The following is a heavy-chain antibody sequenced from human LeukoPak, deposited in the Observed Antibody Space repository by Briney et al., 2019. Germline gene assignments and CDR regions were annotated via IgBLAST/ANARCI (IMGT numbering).Heavy chain of an antibody. V-gene: IGHV1-24*01. CDR1: GYTLTELS. CDR3: ATHYYDSSGLFDY. J-gene: IGHJ4*02. D-gene: IGHD3-22*01. CDR2: FDPEDGET. Sequence: ASVKVSCKVSGYTLTELSMHWVRQAPGKGLEWMGGFDPEDGETIYAQKFQGRVTMTEDTSTDTAYMELSSLRSEDTAVYYCATHYYDSSGLFDYWGQGNLGTVSS.